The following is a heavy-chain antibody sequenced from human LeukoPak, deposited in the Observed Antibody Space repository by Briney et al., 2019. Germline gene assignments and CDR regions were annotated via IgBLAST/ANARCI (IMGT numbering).Heavy chain of an antibody. V-gene: IGHV3-30*18. J-gene: IGHJ4*02. Sequence: QPGGSLRLSCAASGFTFSSYGMHWVRQAPGKGLEWVAFMSYDGSNKYSADSVKGRFTISRDNSKNTLYLQMNSLRAEDTAVYYCAKEAIRYCSGGSCYSPIDYWGQGTLVTVSS. CDR2: MSYDGSNK. CDR3: AKEAIRYCSGGSCYSPIDY. CDR1: GFTFSSYG. D-gene: IGHD2-15*01.